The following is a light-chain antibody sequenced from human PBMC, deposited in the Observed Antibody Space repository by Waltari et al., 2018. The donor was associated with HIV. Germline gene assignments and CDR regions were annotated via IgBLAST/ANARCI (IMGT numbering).Light chain of an antibody. CDR1: SSDIGYYNY. CDR3: SSLTNSATLSVL. V-gene: IGLV2-14*01. Sequence: QFALTQPASVSGSPGQSITISCTGSSSDIGYYNYVSWYQQHPGKAPKLIIYEVSNRPSGISSRFSGSKSGNTAPLTISGLQAEDEADYFCSSLTNSATLSVLFGGGTQLTVL. CDR2: EVS. J-gene: IGLJ3*02.